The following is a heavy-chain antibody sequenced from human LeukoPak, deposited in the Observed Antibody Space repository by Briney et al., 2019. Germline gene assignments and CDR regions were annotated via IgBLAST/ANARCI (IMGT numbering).Heavy chain of an antibody. J-gene: IGHJ4*02. CDR3: LSGPGH. CDR2: ISYDESDK. V-gene: IGHV3-30*03. CDR1: GFTYRSFW. Sequence: GGSLRLSCAASGFTYRSFWMAGVRRAPGKGLEWVAIISYDESDKYYEDSVKGRFTISRDNSKNTLYLQMNILRAEDTAVFYCLSGPGHCGQGTLVTVSS.